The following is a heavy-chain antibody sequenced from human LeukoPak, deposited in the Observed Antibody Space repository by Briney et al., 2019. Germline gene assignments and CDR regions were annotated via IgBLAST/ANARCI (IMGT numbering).Heavy chain of an antibody. Sequence: SETLSLTCAVYGGSFSGYYWSWIRQPPGKGLESIGEINHSGSTNYNPSLKSRVTISVDTSKNQFSLKPSSVTAADTAVYYCARGTDTAMVEKWNFYYYGMDVWGQGTTVTVSS. J-gene: IGHJ6*02. CDR1: GGSFSGYY. CDR3: ARGTDTAMVEKWNFYYYGMDV. CDR2: INHSGST. V-gene: IGHV4-34*01. D-gene: IGHD5-18*01.